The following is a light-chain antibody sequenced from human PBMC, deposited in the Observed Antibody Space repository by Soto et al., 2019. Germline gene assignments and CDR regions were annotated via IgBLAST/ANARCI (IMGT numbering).Light chain of an antibody. CDR1: SSDVGGYHY. Sequence: QSVLTQPASVSGSPGQSITISCTGTSSDVGGYHYVSWYQHHPGKAPKLMIYDVSNRPSGVSNRFSGSKSGNTASLTISGLQAEDEADYYCSSYTSSSTYVFGTGTKVTVL. V-gene: IGLV2-14*03. CDR3: SSYTSSSTYV. CDR2: DVS. J-gene: IGLJ1*01.